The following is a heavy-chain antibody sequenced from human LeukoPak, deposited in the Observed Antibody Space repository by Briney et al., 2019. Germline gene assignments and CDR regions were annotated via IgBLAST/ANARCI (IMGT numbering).Heavy chain of an antibody. CDR3: VRDRSRTTVTRFDS. Sequence: GGSLRLSCVASRFSLSNFWMIWVRQAPGKGLVWVANINEDGSEKNYVDSVKGRFTISRDNAKNSLYLQMNSLRAEDTAVYYCVRDRSRTTVTRFDSWGQGTLVTVSS. CDR2: INEDGSEK. J-gene: IGHJ4*02. CDR1: RFSLSNFW. V-gene: IGHV3-7*01. D-gene: IGHD4-17*01.